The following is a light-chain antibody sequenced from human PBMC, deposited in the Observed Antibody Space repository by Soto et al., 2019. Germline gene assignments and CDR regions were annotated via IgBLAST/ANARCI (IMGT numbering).Light chain of an antibody. Sequence: QSALTQPRSVSGSPGQSVTISCTGTSSDVGGYVSWYQQHPGKAPKVMIYEVSKRPSGVPDRFSGSKSGNTASLSISGLQAEDEADYHCSSYADNYNLIFGGGTQLTVL. CDR1: SSDVGGY. J-gene: IGLJ2*01. CDR3: SSYADNYNLI. CDR2: EVS. V-gene: IGLV2-11*01.